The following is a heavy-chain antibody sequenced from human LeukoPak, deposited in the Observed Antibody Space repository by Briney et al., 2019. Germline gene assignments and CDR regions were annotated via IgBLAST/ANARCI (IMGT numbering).Heavy chain of an antibody. CDR1: GRFLRRGGYY. V-gene: IGHV4-31*03. J-gene: IGHJ5*02. D-gene: IGHD5-18*01. CDR3: ARDRGYSYGQRYNWFDP. CDR2: IYYSGST. Sequence: PSHPLTLTCTLSGRFLRRGGYYWTWIRKHPGKVLEWIGYIYYSGSTYYNPTLKSRVTISVDTSKNQFSLKLSSVTAADTAVYYCARDRGYSYGQRYNWFDPWGQGTLVTVSS.